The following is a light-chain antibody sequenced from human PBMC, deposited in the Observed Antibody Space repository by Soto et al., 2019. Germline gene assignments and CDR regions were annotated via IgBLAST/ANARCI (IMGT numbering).Light chain of an antibody. J-gene: IGKJ4*01. CDR3: QQGDSFPLT. CDR2: DAS. CDR1: QGISSY. V-gene: IGKV1-9*01. Sequence: DIQLTQSPSFLSASVGDRVTIACRARQGISSYLAWYQQKPGRAPKLLIYDASTLQSGVPSRFSGIGSGTEFTLTISSLQPEDLATYYCQQGDSFPLTFGGGTKVEIK.